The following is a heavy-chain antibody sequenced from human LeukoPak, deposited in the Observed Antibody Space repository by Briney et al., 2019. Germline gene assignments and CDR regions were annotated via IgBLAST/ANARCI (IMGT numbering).Heavy chain of an antibody. CDR3: ARGYGGNSFTYFDY. D-gene: IGHD4-23*01. Sequence: GGSLRLSCAASGFTFSSYAMSWVRQAPGKGLEWVSAISGSGGSTYYADSVKGRFTISRDNSKNTLYLQMNSLRAEDTAVYYCARGYGGNSFTYFDYWGQGTLVTVSS. J-gene: IGHJ4*02. CDR2: ISGSGGST. V-gene: IGHV3-23*01. CDR1: GFTFSSYA.